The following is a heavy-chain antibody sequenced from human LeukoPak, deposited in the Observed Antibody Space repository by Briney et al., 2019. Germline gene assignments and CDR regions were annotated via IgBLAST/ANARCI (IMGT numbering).Heavy chain of an antibody. D-gene: IGHD4-17*01. Sequence: SETLSLTCTVSGGSISGSYWSWIRQPPGKALDWIGSIYYTGSTSYHLSLKSRVTMSVDTSKNQFSLQLRSVTAADTAVYYCARYGVYGDYDYWGQGTLVTVSS. CDR2: IYYTGST. J-gene: IGHJ4*02. CDR1: GGSISGSY. CDR3: ARYGVYGDYDY. V-gene: IGHV4-59*12.